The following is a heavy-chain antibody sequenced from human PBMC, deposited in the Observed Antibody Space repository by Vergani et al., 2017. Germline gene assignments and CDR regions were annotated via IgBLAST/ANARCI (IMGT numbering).Heavy chain of an antibody. CDR3: ARLVPAAMNIDY. J-gene: IGHJ4*02. CDR2: INHSGST. Sequence: QVQLQQWGAGLLKPSETLSLTCAVYGGSFSGYYWSWIRQPPGKGLEWIGEINHSGSTNYNPSLKSRVTISVDTSKNQFSLKLSSVTAADTAVYYCARLVPAAMNIDYWSQGTLVTVSS. D-gene: IGHD2-2*01. V-gene: IGHV4-34*01. CDR1: GGSFSGYY.